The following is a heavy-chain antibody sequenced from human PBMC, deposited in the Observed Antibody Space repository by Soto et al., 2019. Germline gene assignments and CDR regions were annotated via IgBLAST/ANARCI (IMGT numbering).Heavy chain of an antibody. D-gene: IGHD1-1*01. CDR1: GYTFTTYG. J-gene: IGHJ6*02. CDR3: ARVLVGTTFAYYFGMDL. V-gene: IGHV1-18*01. CDR2: ISAYNGNT. Sequence: QVQLVQSGAEVKKPGASVKVSCKASGYTFTTYGINWVRQAPGQGLEWMGWISAYNGNTNYAQKLQGRVTMTTDTSPGNGQKEVRGLESDHTAVYYWARVLVGTTFAYYFGMDLWGQGTTVTVSS.